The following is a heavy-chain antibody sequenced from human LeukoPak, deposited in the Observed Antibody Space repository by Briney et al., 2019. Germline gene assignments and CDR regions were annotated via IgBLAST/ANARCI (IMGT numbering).Heavy chain of an antibody. CDR3: ASGDTILSQWVARAEYFQN. J-gene: IGHJ1*01. Sequence: GGSLRLSCAASGFTFSSYWMSWVRQAPGKGLEWVANIKQDGSDKYYVDSVKGRFTISRDNAKNSLYLQMNSLRAEDTAVYYCASGDTILSQWVARAEYFQNWGQGTLVTVSS. CDR1: GFTFSSYW. V-gene: IGHV3-7*01. CDR2: IKQDGSDK. D-gene: IGHD3-3*01.